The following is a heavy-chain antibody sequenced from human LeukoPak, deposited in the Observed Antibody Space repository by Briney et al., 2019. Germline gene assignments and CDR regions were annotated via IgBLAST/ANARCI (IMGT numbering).Heavy chain of an antibody. CDR3: ARDHSSWFDAFDI. V-gene: IGHV4-38-2*02. J-gene: IGHJ3*02. CDR1: GYSISSGHY. D-gene: IGHD6-13*01. Sequence: PSETLSLTCTVSGYSISSGHYWAWIRQSPEKGLECIATMFHSGSTYYNPSLKSRVTTSVDTSKNQFSLKLSSVTAADTAVYYCARDHSSWFDAFDIWGQGTMVTVSS. CDR2: MFHSGST.